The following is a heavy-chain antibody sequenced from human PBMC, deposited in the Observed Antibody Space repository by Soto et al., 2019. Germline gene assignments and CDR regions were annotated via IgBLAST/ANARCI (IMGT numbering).Heavy chain of an antibody. J-gene: IGHJ5*02. D-gene: IGHD1-7*01. CDR2: VSSSSVST. CDR1: GFAFGSFA. Sequence: QLLESRGELVQPGGSLRLSCVASGFAFGSFAMSWVRQAPGKGLQWVSSVSSSSVSTYYADSVKGRFTISRDNSKNTLYLHMNGLTADDTAMYYCARDWAISGTTPLDWTDRWGQGTLVTVSS. CDR3: ARDWAISGTTPLDWTDR. V-gene: IGHV3-23*01.